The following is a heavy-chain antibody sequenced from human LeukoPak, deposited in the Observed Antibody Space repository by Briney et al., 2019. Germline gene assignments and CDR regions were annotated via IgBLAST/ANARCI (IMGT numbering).Heavy chain of an antibody. V-gene: IGHV4-34*01. CDR1: GGSFSGYY. J-gene: IGHJ4*02. CDR3: ARGDYGGNSYY. D-gene: IGHD4-23*01. CDR2: INHSGST. Sequence: SETLSLTCAVYGGSFSGYYWRWIHQPPAKGLEWIGEINHSGSTNCNPSLKSRVTISVDTSKNQFSLKLSSVTAADTAVYYCARGDYGGNSYYWGQGTLVTVSS.